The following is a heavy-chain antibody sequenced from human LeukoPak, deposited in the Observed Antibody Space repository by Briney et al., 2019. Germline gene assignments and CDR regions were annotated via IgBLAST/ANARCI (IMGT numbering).Heavy chain of an antibody. CDR2: IYPGDSDT. Sequence: GGSLKISCKGSGYSLTSYWIGWVRQMPGKGLEWMGIIYPGDSDTRYSPSFQGQVTISADKSISTAYLQWSSLKASDTAMYYCARSLYYDYVWGSYRYIGAFDIWGQGTMVTVSS. J-gene: IGHJ3*02. CDR1: GYSLTSYW. CDR3: ARSLYYDYVWGSYRYIGAFDI. D-gene: IGHD3-16*02. V-gene: IGHV5-51*03.